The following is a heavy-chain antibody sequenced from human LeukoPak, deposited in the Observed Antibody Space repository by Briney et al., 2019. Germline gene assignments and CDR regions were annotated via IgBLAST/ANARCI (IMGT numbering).Heavy chain of an antibody. D-gene: IGHD5-12*01. J-gene: IGHJ4*02. CDR2: ISGSGGST. V-gene: IGHV3-23*01. CDR1: EFTFSNYA. Sequence: GGSLRLSCAASEFTFSNYAMNWVRQAPGKGLEWVSSISGSGGSTHNADSVKGRFTISRDNSKNTLYLQMNSLRAEDTAVYYCAKARDSDYDWYFDYWGQGTLVTVSS. CDR3: AKARDSDYDWYFDY.